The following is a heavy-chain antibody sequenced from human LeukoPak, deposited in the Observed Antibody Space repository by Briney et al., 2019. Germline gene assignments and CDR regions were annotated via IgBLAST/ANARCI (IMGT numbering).Heavy chain of an antibody. Sequence: GESLKISCKGSGYSFTSYWIGWVRQMRGKGLEWMGIIYPGDSDTRYSPSFQGQVTISADKSISTAYLQWSSLKASDTAMYYCARQPPLGYDSSGYNDYWGQGSLVTVSS. CDR2: IYPGDSDT. J-gene: IGHJ4*02. V-gene: IGHV5-51*01. CDR3: ARQPPLGYDSSGYNDY. D-gene: IGHD3-22*01. CDR1: GYSFTSYW.